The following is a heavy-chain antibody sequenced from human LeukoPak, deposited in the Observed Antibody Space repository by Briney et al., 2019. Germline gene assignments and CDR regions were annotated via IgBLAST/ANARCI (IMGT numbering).Heavy chain of an antibody. Sequence: VASVKVSCKASGYTFSSYYMHWVRQAPGQGLEWMGIVNPSGGSTSYAQKFQGRVTMTRDTSTSTVYMELSSPRSEDTAVYYCARRGYTYGCPDYWGQGTLVTVSS. J-gene: IGHJ4*02. CDR2: VNPSGGST. V-gene: IGHV1-46*01. CDR1: GYTFSSYY. CDR3: ARRGYTYGCPDY. D-gene: IGHD5-18*01.